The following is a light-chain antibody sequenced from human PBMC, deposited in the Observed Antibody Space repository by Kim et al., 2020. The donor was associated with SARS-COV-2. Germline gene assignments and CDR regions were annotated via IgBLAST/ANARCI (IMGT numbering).Light chain of an antibody. CDR3: QQDDSYPMT. V-gene: IGKV1-16*01. CDR2: GAS. CDR1: QGIRKY. Sequence: DIHMTQSPHSLSASVGDRVTITCRASQGIRKYLAWYKQKPRKAPKSLIYGASSLQSGVPSRFSGSGSGTDFTLTITSLQPEDFATYYCQQDDSYPMTVGGGTKLEI. J-gene: IGKJ4*01.